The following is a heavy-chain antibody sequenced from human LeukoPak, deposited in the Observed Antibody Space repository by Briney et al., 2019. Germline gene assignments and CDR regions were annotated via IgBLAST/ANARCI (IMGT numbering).Heavy chain of an antibody. CDR2: ISSSGGDT. Sequence: GGSLRLSCAASGFTFSTYAMTWVRQAPGKGLEWVSAISSSGGDTYYSDSVKGRFTISRDNSKNTLYLQMNSLRAEDTAVYYCAKPSYSTTVTTGFDPWGQGTLVTVSS. V-gene: IGHV3-23*01. J-gene: IGHJ5*02. D-gene: IGHD4-17*01. CDR3: AKPSYSTTVTTGFDP. CDR1: GFTFSTYA.